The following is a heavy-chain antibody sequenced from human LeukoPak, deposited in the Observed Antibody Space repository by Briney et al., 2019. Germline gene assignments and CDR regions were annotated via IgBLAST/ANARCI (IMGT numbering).Heavy chain of an antibody. V-gene: IGHV1-46*01. CDR3: ARDWGNDAFDI. Sequence: ASVKVSCKASGYTFTSYSMHWVRQAPGQGLEWMGIINPSGGSTSLAQKFQARVTMTRDMSTSTVYMELSSLRSEDTAVYYCARDWGNDAFDIWGQGTMVTVSS. D-gene: IGHD3-16*01. CDR1: GYTFTSYS. J-gene: IGHJ3*02. CDR2: INPSGGST.